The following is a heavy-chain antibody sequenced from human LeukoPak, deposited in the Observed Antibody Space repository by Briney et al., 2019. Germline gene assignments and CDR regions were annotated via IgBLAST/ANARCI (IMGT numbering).Heavy chain of an antibody. CDR2: INHSGST. V-gene: IGHV4-34*01. Sequence: PSETLSLTCAVYGGSFSGYYWSWIRQPPGKGLEWIGEINHSGSTNYNPSLKSRVTISVDKSKNQFSLKLSSVAAADTAVYSCATMVRGNNWFDPWGQGTLVTVSS. D-gene: IGHD3-10*01. CDR3: ATMVRGNNWFDP. CDR1: GGSFSGYY. J-gene: IGHJ5*02.